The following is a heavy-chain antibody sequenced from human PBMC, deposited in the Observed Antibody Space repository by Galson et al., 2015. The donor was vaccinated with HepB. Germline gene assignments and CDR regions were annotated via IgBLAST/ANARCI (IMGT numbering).Heavy chain of an antibody. D-gene: IGHD6-19*01. CDR1: GFTLSSYA. CDR3: AKDGGYDIAVAGTVIIDYFDY. J-gene: IGHJ4*02. Sequence: SLRLSCAASGFTLSSYAMSRVRQAPGKGLEWVSAISGSGGSTYYADSVKGRFTISRDNSKNTLYLQMTSLRAEDTAVYYCAKDGGYDIAVAGTVIIDYFDYWGQGTLVTASS. V-gene: IGHV3-23*01. CDR2: ISGSGGST.